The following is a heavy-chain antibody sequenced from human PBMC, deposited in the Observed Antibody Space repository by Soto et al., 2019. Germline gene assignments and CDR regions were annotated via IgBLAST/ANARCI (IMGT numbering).Heavy chain of an antibody. CDR1: GFTFSSYG. V-gene: IGHV3-30*18. D-gene: IGHD5-18*01. CDR2: ISYDGSNK. J-gene: IGHJ4*02. CDR3: EKGLGRQLWSSEFDY. Sequence: QVQLVESGGGVVQPGRSLRLSCAASGFTFSSYGMHWVRQAPGKGLEWVSVISYDGSNKYYAESVRGRFTISRDNSKNNENLQMSSLRAEEAAVYYCEKGLGRQLWSSEFDYWGQGTLGTVSS.